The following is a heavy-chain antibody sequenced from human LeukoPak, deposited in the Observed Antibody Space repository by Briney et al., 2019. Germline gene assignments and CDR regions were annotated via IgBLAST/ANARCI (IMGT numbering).Heavy chain of an antibody. J-gene: IGHJ5*02. CDR3: ARDKQEWFDP. D-gene: IGHD1/OR15-1a*01. Sequence: PSETLSLTCAVYGGSFSGYYWSWIRQPPGRGLEWIGEINHSGSTNYNPSLKSRVTISVDTSKNQFSLKLSSVTAADTAVYYCARDKQEWFDPWGQGTLVTVSS. CDR1: GGSFSGYY. CDR2: INHSGST. V-gene: IGHV4-34*01.